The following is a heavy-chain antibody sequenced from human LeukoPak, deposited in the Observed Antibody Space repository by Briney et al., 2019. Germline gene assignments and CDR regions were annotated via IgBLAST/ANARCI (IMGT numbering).Heavy chain of an antibody. CDR3: ARDWLLRYSQGGFDY. CDR1: GYTFTDYY. V-gene: IGHV1-2*02. J-gene: IGHJ4*02. Sequence: GASVKVSCKASGYTFTDYYMHWVRQAPGQGLEWMGWINPDTGGTDYAQKFQGRVAMTTDTSISTAYMELSRLISDDTAVYYCARDWLLRYSQGGFDYWGQGTLVTVSS. CDR2: INPDTGGT. D-gene: IGHD3-9*01.